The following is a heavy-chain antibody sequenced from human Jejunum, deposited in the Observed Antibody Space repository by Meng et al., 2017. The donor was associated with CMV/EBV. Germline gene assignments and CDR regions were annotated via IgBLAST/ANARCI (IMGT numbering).Heavy chain of an antibody. V-gene: IGHV3-66*01. J-gene: IGHJ4*02. Sequence: EGELVESGGGWVQAGGSLGLSCAASGFTVSKSYMSWVRQAPGKGLEWVSVIYGGGSTYYADSVKGRFTISRDSSKNTLYLQMNSLRAEDTAVYYCAREGTTLVTYDYWGQGTLVTVSS. CDR1: GFTVSKSY. D-gene: IGHD5-18*01. CDR3: AREGTTLVTYDY. CDR2: IYGGGST.